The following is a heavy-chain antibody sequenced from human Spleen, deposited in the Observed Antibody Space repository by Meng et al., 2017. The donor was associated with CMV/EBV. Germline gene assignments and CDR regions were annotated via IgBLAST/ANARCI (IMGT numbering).Heavy chain of an antibody. V-gene: IGHV3-21*01. CDR2: ISDRGTVI. D-gene: IGHD2-2*01. CDR1: GFTFMTYS. CDR3: GSGWRILPAAMVDH. Sequence: GGSLRLSCEASGFTFMTYSMNWVRQAPGKGLEWVSSISDRGTVIHYADSVRGRFTLSRDNAKSSLSLQMNSLRAEDTAVYYCGSGWRILPAAMVDHWGQGTLVTVSS. J-gene: IGHJ4*02.